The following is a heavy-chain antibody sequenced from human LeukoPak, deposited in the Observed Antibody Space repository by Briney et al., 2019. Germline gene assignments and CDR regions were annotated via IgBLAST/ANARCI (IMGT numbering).Heavy chain of an antibody. V-gene: IGHV1-69*06. CDR2: IIPIFGTA. J-gene: IGHJ4*02. D-gene: IGHD3-16*02. CDR1: GYTFTSNY. Sequence: SVKVSCKAFGYTFTSNYMHWVRQAPGQGLEWMGGIIPIFGTANYAQKFQGRVTITADKSTSTAHMELSSLRSEDTAVYYCARLYMEYYFDYWGQGTLVTVSS. CDR3: ARLYMEYYFDY.